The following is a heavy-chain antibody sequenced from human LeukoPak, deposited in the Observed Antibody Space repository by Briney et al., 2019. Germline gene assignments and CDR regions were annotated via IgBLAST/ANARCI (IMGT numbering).Heavy chain of an antibody. CDR2: MYHSGNT. J-gene: IGHJ4*02. CDR1: GGSISSSGYY. CDR3: ARNAMVAAPIDY. V-gene: IGHV4-39*01. D-gene: IGHD2-15*01. Sequence: TAETLSLTCIVSGGSISSSGYYWGWIRQPPGKGLEWIGSMYHSGNTYYNPSLNSRVIISVDTSKNQFSLKLSSVTAADTAVCYCARNAMVAAPIDYWGQGTLVTVSS.